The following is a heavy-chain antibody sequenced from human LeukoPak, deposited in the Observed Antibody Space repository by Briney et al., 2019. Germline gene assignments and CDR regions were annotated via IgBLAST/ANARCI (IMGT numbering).Heavy chain of an antibody. CDR3: ARSPNYKGYFDY. V-gene: IGHV3-48*04. Sequence: GGSLRLSCAASGFTFSSYNMNWVRQAPGKGLEWVSYISSFSSTIYYADSVMGRFTISRDNAKNSLYLQMNSLRAEDTAVYYCARSPNYKGYFDYWGQGTLVIVSS. CDR2: ISSFSSTI. D-gene: IGHD3-10*01. CDR1: GFTFSSYN. J-gene: IGHJ4*02.